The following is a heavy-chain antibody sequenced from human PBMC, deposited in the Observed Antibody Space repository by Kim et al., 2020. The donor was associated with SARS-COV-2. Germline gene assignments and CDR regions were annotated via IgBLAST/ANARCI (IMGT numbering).Heavy chain of an antibody. Sequence: KYYVGSVEGRFTVSRDNAKSSVYLQMNGLRPEDTAVYYCARDDGFRSIDHWGQGILVTVSS. J-gene: IGHJ4*02. CDR3: ARDDGFRSIDH. D-gene: IGHD6-25*01. V-gene: IGHV3-7*01. CDR2: K.